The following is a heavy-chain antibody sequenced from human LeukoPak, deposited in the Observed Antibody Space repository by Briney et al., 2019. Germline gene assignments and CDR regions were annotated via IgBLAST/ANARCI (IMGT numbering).Heavy chain of an antibody. V-gene: IGHV3-21*01. CDR3: VKDLYSGSSYFDS. CDR2: IISGSTYI. Sequence: GGSLRLSCAASGFTFSSYEMNWVRQAPGKGLEWVSSIISGSTYIHYADSVKGRFTISRDDAQNSLYLQMSSLRAEDTAVYYCVKDLYSGSSYFDSWGQGTLVTVSS. D-gene: IGHD1-26*01. CDR1: GFTFSSYE. J-gene: IGHJ4*02.